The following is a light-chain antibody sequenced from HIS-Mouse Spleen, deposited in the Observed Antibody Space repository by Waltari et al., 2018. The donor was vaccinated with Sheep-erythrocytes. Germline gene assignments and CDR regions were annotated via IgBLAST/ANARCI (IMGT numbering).Light chain of an antibody. CDR1: HGISSY. J-gene: IGKJ5*01. Sequence: AIWMTQFTSLLSPLTAHSVTISCRMSHGISSYLAWYQQKPGKAPELLIYAPSTLQSGVPSRFSGSVSGTDFTLTISCLQSEDFATYYCQQYYSFPITFGQGTRLEIK. CDR3: QQYYSFPIT. V-gene: IGKV1D-8*02. CDR2: APS.